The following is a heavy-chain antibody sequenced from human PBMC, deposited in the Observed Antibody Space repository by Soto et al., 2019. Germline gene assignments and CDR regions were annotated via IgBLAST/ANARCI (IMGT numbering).Heavy chain of an antibody. CDR1: GFTFNNYA. CDR3: AKGRGGSGSLTPRVDF. CDR2: ISGGGDTT. Sequence: EVQLLESGGGLVQPGGSLRLSCAASGFTFNNYAMTWVRQAPGKGLEWVSAISGGGDTTSYADSVKGRFTVSRDGSKNTLDLQISSLRAQDTALYYCAKGRGGSGSLTPRVDFWGQGTLVTVSS. D-gene: IGHD3-10*01. V-gene: IGHV3-23*01. J-gene: IGHJ4*02.